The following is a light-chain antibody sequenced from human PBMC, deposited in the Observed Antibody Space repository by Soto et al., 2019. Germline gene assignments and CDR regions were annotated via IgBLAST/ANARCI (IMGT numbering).Light chain of an antibody. Sequence: QSVLTQPASVSGSPGQSITISCTGTSSDVGGYNYVSWYQQHPGKAPKLMIYDVSNRPSGVSNRFSGSKSDNTASLTISGLQAEDEADYYCSSYTSSSPFVFGTGTKLTVL. J-gene: IGLJ1*01. V-gene: IGLV2-14*01. CDR1: SSDVGGYNY. CDR2: DVS. CDR3: SSYTSSSPFV.